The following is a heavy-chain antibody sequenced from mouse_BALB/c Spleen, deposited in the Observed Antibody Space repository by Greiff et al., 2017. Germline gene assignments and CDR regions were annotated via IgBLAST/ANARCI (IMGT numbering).Heavy chain of an antibody. J-gene: IGHJ3*01. CDR3: ARSGYGNPFAY. Sequence: QVQLQQSGAELAKPGASVKMSCKASGYTFTSYWMHWVNQRPGQGLEWIGYINPSTGYTEYNQKFKDKATLTADKSSSTAYMQLSSLTSEDSAVYYCARSGYGNPFAYWGQGTLVTVSA. D-gene: IGHD2-10*02. V-gene: IGHV1-7*01. CDR1: GYTFTSYW. CDR2: INPSTGYT.